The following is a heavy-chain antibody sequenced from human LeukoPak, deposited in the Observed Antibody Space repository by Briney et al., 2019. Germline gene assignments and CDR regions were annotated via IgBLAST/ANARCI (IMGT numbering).Heavy chain of an antibody. CDR1: GGTFSSYA. Sequence: SVKVSCKASGGTFSSYAISWVRQAPGQGLEWMGRIIPILGIANYAQKFQGRVTTTRDTSTSTVYMELSSLRSEDTAVYYCARGEDYGDLTAYFDYWGQGTLVTVSS. D-gene: IGHD4-17*01. J-gene: IGHJ4*02. CDR3: ARGEDYGDLTAYFDY. V-gene: IGHV1-69*04. CDR2: IIPILGIA.